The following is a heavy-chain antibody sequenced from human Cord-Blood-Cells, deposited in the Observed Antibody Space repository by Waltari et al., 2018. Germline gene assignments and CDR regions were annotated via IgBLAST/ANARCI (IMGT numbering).Heavy chain of an antibody. D-gene: IGHD3-22*01. V-gene: IGHV3-11*01. Sequence: QVQLVESGGGLVKPGGSLRLSCAASGFTFSDYYMSWIRPAPGKALEWVSYISSSGSTIYYADSVKGRFTISRDNAKNSLYLQMNSLRAEDTAVYYCARGVIRAARRRAGGYFDLWGRGTLVTVSS. CDR1: GFTFSDYY. CDR3: ARGVIRAARRRAGGYFDL. CDR2: ISSSGSTI. J-gene: IGHJ2*01.